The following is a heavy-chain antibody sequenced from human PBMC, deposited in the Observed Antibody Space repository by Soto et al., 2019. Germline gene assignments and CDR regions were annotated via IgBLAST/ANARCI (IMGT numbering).Heavy chain of an antibody. CDR1: GFTFSDYY. CDR2: IHSSSIYT. J-gene: IGHJ4*02. D-gene: IGHD3-10*01. V-gene: IGHV3-11*05. Sequence: QVQLVESGGGLVKPGGSLRLSCAASGFTFSDYYMSWVRQAPGKGLEWVSYIHSSSIYTNYADSVKGRFTISRDNAKNSLYLQMNNLRAEDTAVYYCARAGELLTPFDYWGQGILVTVSS. CDR3: ARAGELLTPFDY.